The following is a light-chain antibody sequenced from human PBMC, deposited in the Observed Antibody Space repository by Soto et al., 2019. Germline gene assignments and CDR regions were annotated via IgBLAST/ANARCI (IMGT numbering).Light chain of an antibody. Sequence: QAVVTQPPSVSGAPGQRVTISCTGSSSNIGAGYDVHWYQQLPGTAPKLLIYGNSNRPSGVPDRFSGSKSGTSASLAITGLQAEDEADYYCQSYDSSLSVLYVFGTGTSHRP. CDR2: GNS. V-gene: IGLV1-40*01. J-gene: IGLJ1*01. CDR1: SSNIGAGYD. CDR3: QSYDSSLSVLYV.